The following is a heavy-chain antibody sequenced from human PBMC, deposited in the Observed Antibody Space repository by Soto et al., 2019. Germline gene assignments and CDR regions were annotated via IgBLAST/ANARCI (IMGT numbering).Heavy chain of an antibody. CDR3: ARYGEFLFDY. CDR2: IWYDGSNK. Sequence: QVQLVESGGGVVQPGRSLRLSCAASGFTFSSYGMHWVRQAPGKGLEWVAVIWYDGSNKYYADSVKGRFTISRDNSKSTLYLQMNSLRAEDTAVYYCARYGEFLFDYWGQGTLVTVSS. CDR1: GFTFSSYG. J-gene: IGHJ4*02. D-gene: IGHD3-10*01. V-gene: IGHV3-33*01.